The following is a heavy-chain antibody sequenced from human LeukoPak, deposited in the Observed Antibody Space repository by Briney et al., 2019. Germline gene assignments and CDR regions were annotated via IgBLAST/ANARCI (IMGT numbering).Heavy chain of an antibody. D-gene: IGHD6-19*01. CDR3: AREGGSSGRAGYFDF. CDR1: ACTFITRP. CDR2: ISPDGSGQ. Sequence: PGTSLRLSCAASACTFITRPMHWVRQTPDKGLEWVAFISPDGSGQGYADSVKGRFTVSRDNSKNTLSLQMSSLTTDDTAVYYCAREGGSSGRAGYFDFWGQGTLVTVSS. J-gene: IGHJ4*02. V-gene: IGHV3-30*04.